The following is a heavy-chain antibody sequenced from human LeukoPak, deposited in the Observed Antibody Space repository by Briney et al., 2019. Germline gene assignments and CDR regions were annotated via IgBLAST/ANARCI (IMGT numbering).Heavy chain of an antibody. V-gene: IGHV1-2*02. D-gene: IGHD5-12*01. Sequence: ASVKVSCKASGYTFTGYYMLWVRQAPGQGLEWMGWINPNSGGTNYAQKFQGRVTMTRDTSISTAYMELSRLRSDDTAVYYCARDLRRYSGYDYGAFDIWGQGTMVTVSS. CDR2: INPNSGGT. CDR3: ARDLRRYSGYDYGAFDI. CDR1: GYTFTGYY. J-gene: IGHJ3*02.